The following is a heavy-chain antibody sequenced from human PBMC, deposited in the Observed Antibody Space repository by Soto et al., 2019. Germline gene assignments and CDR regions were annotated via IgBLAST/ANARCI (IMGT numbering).Heavy chain of an antibody. CDR1: GLTFSNAW. CDR3: TTGVVPS. D-gene: IGHD2-15*01. J-gene: IGHJ5*02. V-gene: IGHV3-15*01. Sequence: PGGSLRLSCAASGLTFSNAWMSWVRQAPGKGLEWIGRIKTKTDGETTDYAAPVKGRVTISRDDSKNTVYLQMNSLKTEDTAVYYCTTGVVPSWGPGSLVTVS. CDR2: IKTKTDGETT.